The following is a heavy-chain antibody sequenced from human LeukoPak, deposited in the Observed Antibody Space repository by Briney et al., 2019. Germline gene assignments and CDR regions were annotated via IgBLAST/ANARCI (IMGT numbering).Heavy chain of an antibody. V-gene: IGHV3-30*04. CDR2: ISYDGDKK. CDR3: VRDPRFSENFDY. CDR1: EFTFSIYA. D-gene: IGHD6-25*01. J-gene: IGHJ4*02. Sequence: GGSLRLSCAASEFTFSIYAMHWVRQAPGKGLEWVAVISYDGDKKYYADSVKGRFTISRDNAKNTLYLQMNSLRAEDTAVYYCVRDPRFSENFDYWGQGALVTVSS.